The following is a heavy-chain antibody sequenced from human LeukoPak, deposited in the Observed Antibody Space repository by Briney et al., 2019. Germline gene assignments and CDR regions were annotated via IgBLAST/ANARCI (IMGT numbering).Heavy chain of an antibody. CDR2: IRYDGSNK. J-gene: IGHJ4*02. V-gene: IGHV3-30*02. CDR3: ARDLLSGSYEGGD. CDR1: GFTFSSYS. Sequence: PGGSLRLSCAASGFTFSSYSMNWVRQAPGKGLEWVAFIRYDGSNKYYADSVKGRFTISRDNSKNTLYLQMNSLRAEDTAVYYCARDLLSGSYEGGDWGQGTLVTVSS. D-gene: IGHD1-26*01.